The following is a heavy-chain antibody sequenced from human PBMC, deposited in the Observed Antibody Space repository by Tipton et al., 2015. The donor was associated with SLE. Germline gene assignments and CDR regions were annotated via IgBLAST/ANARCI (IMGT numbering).Heavy chain of an antibody. V-gene: IGHV3-7*01. CDR3: TRGDRSPAY. J-gene: IGHJ4*02. CDR1: GFTFSRYW. Sequence: SLRLSCAASGFTFSRYWMSWVRQAPGKGLEWVANIKQDGSEKSYVDSVKGRFTISRDNTKNLLFLQMSSLRVEDTAVFYCTRGDRSPAYWGQGTQVTASS. CDR2: IKQDGSEK. D-gene: IGHD1-14*01.